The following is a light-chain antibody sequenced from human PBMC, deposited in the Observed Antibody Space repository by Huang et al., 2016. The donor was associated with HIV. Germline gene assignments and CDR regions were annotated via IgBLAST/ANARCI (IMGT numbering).Light chain of an antibody. V-gene: IGKV1-27*01. CDR1: QDISNY. Sequence: DIQMTQSPSSLSASLGDRVTITCRASQDISNYLAWYQQKPGKVPKLLIYAASTLQSGVPSRFSVSGSGTNFTLTISGLQPEDVTTYYCQKYNRAPTFGQGTTVELK. CDR3: QKYNRAPT. CDR2: AAS. J-gene: IGKJ1*01.